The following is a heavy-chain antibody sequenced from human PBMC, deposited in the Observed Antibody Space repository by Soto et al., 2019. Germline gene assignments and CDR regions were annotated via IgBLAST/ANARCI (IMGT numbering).Heavy chain of an antibody. D-gene: IGHD4-17*01. CDR1: GGSTSSNY. Sequence: PSETLSLTCTVSGGSTSSNYWTFIRQSPGKGLEWIVYIYYTGSTKYNPSLKSRVTISLDTSKNQFSLRLTSVTSADTAVYYCARGGSYGDFFDYWGQGAQVTVSS. CDR3: ARGGSYGDFFDY. V-gene: IGHV4-59*01. J-gene: IGHJ4*02. CDR2: IYYTGST.